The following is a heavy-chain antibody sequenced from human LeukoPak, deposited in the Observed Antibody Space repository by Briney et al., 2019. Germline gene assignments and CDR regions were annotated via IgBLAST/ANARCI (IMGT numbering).Heavy chain of an antibody. V-gene: IGHV3-9*01. CDR2: ISWNGGSI. CDR3: AKDIATGNRLYYFDY. J-gene: IGHJ4*02. D-gene: IGHD1-14*01. CDR1: GFTFDDYA. Sequence: GGSLRLSCAASGFTFDDYAMHWVRQAPGKGLEWVSGISWNGGSIGYADSVKGRFTISRDNAKNSLYLQMNSLRAEDTALYYCAKDIATGNRLYYFDYWGQRTLVTVSS.